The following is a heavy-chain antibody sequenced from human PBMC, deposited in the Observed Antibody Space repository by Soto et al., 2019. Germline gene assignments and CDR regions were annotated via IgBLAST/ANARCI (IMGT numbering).Heavy chain of an antibody. CDR2: ISYDGSNK. CDR1: GFTFSSYG. Sequence: QVQLVESGGGVVQPGRSLRLSCAASGFTFSSYGMHWVRQAPGKGLEWVAVISYDGSNKYYADSVKGRFTISRDNSKNTLYLQMSSLRAEDTAVYYCAKDYGDYDGMDVWGQGTTVTVSS. J-gene: IGHJ6*02. D-gene: IGHD4-17*01. V-gene: IGHV3-30*18. CDR3: AKDYGDYDGMDV.